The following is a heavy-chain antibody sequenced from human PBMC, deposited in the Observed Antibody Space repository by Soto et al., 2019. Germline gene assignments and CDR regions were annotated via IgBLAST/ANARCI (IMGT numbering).Heavy chain of an antibody. CDR2: ISSSSSYI. J-gene: IGHJ5*02. CDR1: GFTFRSYS. Sequence: GGSLRLSCAASGFTFRSYSMNWVRQAPGKGLEWVSSISSSSSYIYYADSVKGRFTISRDNVKNSLYLQMNSLRAEDTAVYYCARDSSMILAADRFDPWGQGTLVTVSS. D-gene: IGHD6-13*01. CDR3: ARDSSMILAADRFDP. V-gene: IGHV3-21*01.